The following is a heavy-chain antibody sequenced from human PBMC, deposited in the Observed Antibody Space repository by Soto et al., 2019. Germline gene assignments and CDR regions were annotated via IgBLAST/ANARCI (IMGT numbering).Heavy chain of an antibody. CDR3: ARVTYYDFWSSNRYYGMDV. CDR1: GYTFTSYD. J-gene: IGHJ6*02. Sequence: QVQLVQSGAEVKKPGASVKVSCKASGYTFTSYDINWVRQATGQGLEWMGWMNPNSGNTGYAQKFQCRVTMTRNTSISTAYMELSSLRSEDTAVYYCARVTYYDFWSSNRYYGMDVWGQGTTVTVSS. CDR2: MNPNSGNT. D-gene: IGHD3-3*01. V-gene: IGHV1-8*01.